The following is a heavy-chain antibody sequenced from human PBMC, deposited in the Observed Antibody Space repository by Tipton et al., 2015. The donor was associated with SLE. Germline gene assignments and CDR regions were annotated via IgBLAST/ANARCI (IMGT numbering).Heavy chain of an antibody. V-gene: IGHV4-34*01. CDR2: INYSGST. J-gene: IGHJ3*01. CDR3: ATSLNYYDSSGPEA. Sequence: GLVKPSETLSLTCAVYGGSFSGYYWSWIRQSPEKGLEWIGEINYSGSTKYNPSLKSRVTISVDASKNQFSLKMNFMTAADTAVYYCATSLNYYDSSGPEAWGQGTIVTVSS. CDR1: GGSFSGYY. D-gene: IGHD3-22*01.